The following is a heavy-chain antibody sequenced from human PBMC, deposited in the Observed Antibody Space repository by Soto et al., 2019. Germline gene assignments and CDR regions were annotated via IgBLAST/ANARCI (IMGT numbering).Heavy chain of an antibody. CDR3: ARVNWNYYYGFDV. D-gene: IGHD1-20*01. Sequence: EVQLVESGGGLVQPGGSLRLSCAASDFTFDKYYMTWVRQAPGKGPEWVANIKPDGSEQYYVDSVKGRFTISRDNANNSLYLQMKSLRAEDTAVYFCARVNWNYYYGFDVLGQGTTATVS. V-gene: IGHV3-7*01. J-gene: IGHJ6*02. CDR1: DFTFDKYY. CDR2: IKPDGSEQ.